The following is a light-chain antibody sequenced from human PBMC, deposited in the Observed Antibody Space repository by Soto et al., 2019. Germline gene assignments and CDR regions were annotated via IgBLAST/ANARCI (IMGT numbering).Light chain of an antibody. J-gene: IGKJ2*01. CDR2: DAS. CDR3: QQYNS. V-gene: IGKV1-5*01. CDR1: QNINDW. Sequence: DIQMTQSPSTLSASVGDRVTITCRASQNINDWLAWYQQKPGKAPKLLIFDASSLESGVPSRFSGSGSGTEFTLTISSLQPDDFATYYCQQYNSFGQGTKLEIK.